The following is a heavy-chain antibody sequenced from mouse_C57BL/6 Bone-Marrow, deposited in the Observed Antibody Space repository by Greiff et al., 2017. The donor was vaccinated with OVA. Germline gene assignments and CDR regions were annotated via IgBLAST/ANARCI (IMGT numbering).Heavy chain of an antibody. CDR1: GFSLTSYG. J-gene: IGHJ1*03. D-gene: IGHD1-1*01. V-gene: IGHV2-2*01. CDR2: IWSGGST. CDR3: ARTDDGSSYAWYFDV. Sequence: QVQLQQSGPGLVQPSQSLYITCTVSGFSLTSYGVPWVRQSPGKGLEWLGVIWSGGSTDYNAAFISSLSISKDNSNSQVFFKMNRLQADDTAIYYCARTDDGSSYAWYFDVWGTGTTVTVSS.